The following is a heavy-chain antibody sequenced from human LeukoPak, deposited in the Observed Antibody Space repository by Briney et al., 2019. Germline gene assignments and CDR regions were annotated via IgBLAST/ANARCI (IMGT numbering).Heavy chain of an antibody. CDR1: GGSFSGYY. CDR3: ARVSRNCSSTSCYRDSPFDY. V-gene: IGHV4-34*01. D-gene: IGHD2-2*02. Sequence: SETLSLTCAGYGGSFSGYYWSWLRRPPGKGLEWIGEINHSGSTNYNPSLKSRVTISVDTSKNQFSLKLSSVTAADTAVYYCARVSRNCSSTSCYRDSPFDYWGQGTLVTVSS. J-gene: IGHJ4*02. CDR2: INHSGST.